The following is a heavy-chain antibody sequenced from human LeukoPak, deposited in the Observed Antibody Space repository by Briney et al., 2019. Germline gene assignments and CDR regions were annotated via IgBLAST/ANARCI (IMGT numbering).Heavy chain of an antibody. CDR2: INQDGSEE. Sequence: GGSLRLSCAASGFTFISYWMTWVRQAPGKGLEWVASINQDGSEEFYVDSMKGRVTISRNYAKNSLYLQINNLRTEDTAVYYCARFGPGRDLSYLDYWGQGTLVTVSS. J-gene: IGHJ4*02. V-gene: IGHV3-7*01. CDR3: ARFGPGRDLSYLDY. CDR1: GFTFISYW. D-gene: IGHD3-10*01.